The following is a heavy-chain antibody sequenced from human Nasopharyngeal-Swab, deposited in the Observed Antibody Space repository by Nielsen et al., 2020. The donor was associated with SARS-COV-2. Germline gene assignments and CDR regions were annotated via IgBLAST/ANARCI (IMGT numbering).Heavy chain of an antibody. V-gene: IGHV3-73*01. CDR3: TTDFYFDY. J-gene: IGHJ4*02. CDR1: GFVFSASA. CDR2: IGDKDHNYAT. Sequence: GGSLTLSCATSGFVFSASAMHWVRHASGQGLEWVGRIGDKDHNYATTYGASVKGRFTISRDDSKNTAFLQLDSLKTEDTALYYCTTDFYFDYWGQGTLVTVSS.